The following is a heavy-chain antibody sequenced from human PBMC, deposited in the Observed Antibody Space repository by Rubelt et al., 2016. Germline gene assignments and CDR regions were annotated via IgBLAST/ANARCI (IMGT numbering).Heavy chain of an antibody. D-gene: IGHD5-24*01. J-gene: IGHJ4*02. V-gene: IGHV3-23*01. CDR1: GFTFSSYA. CDR3: ASTLVEMATITTYYYFDY. CDR2: ISGSGGST. Sequence: SGGGLVQPGGSLRLSCAASGFTFSSYAMSWVRQAPGKGLEWVSAISGSGGSTYYADSVKGRFTISRDNSKNTLYLQMNSLRAEDTAVYYCASTLVEMATITTYYYFDYWGQGTLVTVSS.